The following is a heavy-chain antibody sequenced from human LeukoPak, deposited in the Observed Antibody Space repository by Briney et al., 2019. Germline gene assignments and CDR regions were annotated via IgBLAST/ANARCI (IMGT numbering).Heavy chain of an antibody. D-gene: IGHD3-3*01. CDR2: INHSGST. Sequence: SETLSLTCAVYGGSFSGYYWSWIRQPPGKGLEWIGEINHSGSTNYNPSLKSRVTMSVDTSKNQFSLKLSSVTAADTAVYYCARDRGYDFWSGYYGWFDPWGQGTLVTVSS. CDR1: GGSFSGYY. J-gene: IGHJ5*02. V-gene: IGHV4-34*01. CDR3: ARDRGYDFWSGYYGWFDP.